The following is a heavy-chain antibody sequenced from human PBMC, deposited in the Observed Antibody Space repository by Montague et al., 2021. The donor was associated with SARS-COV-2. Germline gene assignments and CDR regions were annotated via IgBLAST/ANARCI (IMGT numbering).Heavy chain of an antibody. CDR2: ISISDGNT. Sequence: SLRLSCAASGFTFSSYAMSWVRQAPGKGLEWVSTISISDGNTYYSDSXKVRFTISRDKSKNTLYLQMNCLRAEDTAVYYCAKDRQLVGDDAFDIWGQGTMVTVSS. CDR1: GFTFSSYA. D-gene: IGHD6-13*01. V-gene: IGHV3-23*01. J-gene: IGHJ3*02. CDR3: AKDRQLVGDDAFDI.